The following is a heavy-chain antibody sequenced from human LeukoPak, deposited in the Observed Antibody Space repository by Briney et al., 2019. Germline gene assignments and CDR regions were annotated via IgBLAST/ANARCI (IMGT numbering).Heavy chain of an antibody. CDR1: GFTFSSYA. D-gene: IGHD6-19*01. V-gene: IGHV3-23*01. CDR3: AAYSSGWYIVY. J-gene: IGHJ4*02. Sequence: GGSLRLSCAASGFTFSSYAMSWVRQAPGKGLEWVSAISGSGGSTYYADSVKGRFTISRGNSKNTLYLQMNSLRAEDTAVYYCAAYSSGWYIVYWGQGTLVTVSS. CDR2: ISGSGGST.